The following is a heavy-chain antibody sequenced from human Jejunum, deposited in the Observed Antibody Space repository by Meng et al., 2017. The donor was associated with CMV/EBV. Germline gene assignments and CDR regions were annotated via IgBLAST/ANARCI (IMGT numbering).Heavy chain of an antibody. Sequence: GFRFSSYWMHWLRQIPGKGLEWVAIISHAGTSQYYADSVMGRFSISRDNSRNTLYLDVNSLRTEDTALYYCAREVSTETTNWFDYWGQGTLVTVSS. CDR3: AREVSTETTNWFDY. J-gene: IGHJ4*02. CDR2: ISHAGTSQ. V-gene: IGHV3-30*19. D-gene: IGHD1-14*01. CDR1: GFRFSSYW.